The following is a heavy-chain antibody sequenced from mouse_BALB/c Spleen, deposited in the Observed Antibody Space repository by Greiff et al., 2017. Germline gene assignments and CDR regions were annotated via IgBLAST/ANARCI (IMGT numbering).Heavy chain of an antibody. CDR2: ISDGGSYT. CDR1: GFTFSDYY. J-gene: IGHJ4*01. CDR3: ARAAYYRYDDDFYAMDY. Sequence: EVQLVESGGGLVKPGGSLKLSCAASGFTFSDYYMYWVRQTPEKRLEWVATISDGGSYTYYPDSVKGRFTISRDNAKNNLYLQMSSLKSEDTAMYYCARAAYYRYDDDFYAMDYWGQGTSVTVSS. V-gene: IGHV5-4*02. D-gene: IGHD2-14*01.